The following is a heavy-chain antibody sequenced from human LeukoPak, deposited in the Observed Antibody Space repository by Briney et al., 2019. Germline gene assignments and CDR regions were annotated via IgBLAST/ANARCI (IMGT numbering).Heavy chain of an antibody. CDR3: ARGLSSGWYETFDY. CDR1: GGSISSYY. CDR2: IYTSGST. Sequence: SETLSLTCTVSGGSISSYYWSWIRQPAGKGLEWIGRIYTSGSTNYNPSLKSRVTMSVDTSKNQFSLKLSSVTAADTAVYYCARGLSSGWYETFDYWGQGTLVTVSS. D-gene: IGHD6-19*01. J-gene: IGHJ4*02. V-gene: IGHV4-4*07.